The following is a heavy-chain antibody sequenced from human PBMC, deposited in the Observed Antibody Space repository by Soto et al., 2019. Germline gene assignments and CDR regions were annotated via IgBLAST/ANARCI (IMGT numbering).Heavy chain of an antibody. J-gene: IGHJ4*02. Sequence: EVQLVESGGGLVQPGGSLRLSCAASGFTFSNYWMSWVRQAPGKGLEWVANIKQDGSEKYYVDSVKGRFTISRDNAKNSLYLQMNSLRAEDTAIYYCASYGDDILTGFDYWGQGTLVTVSS. D-gene: IGHD3-9*01. V-gene: IGHV3-7*01. CDR1: GFTFSNYW. CDR2: IKQDGSEK. CDR3: ASYGDDILTGFDY.